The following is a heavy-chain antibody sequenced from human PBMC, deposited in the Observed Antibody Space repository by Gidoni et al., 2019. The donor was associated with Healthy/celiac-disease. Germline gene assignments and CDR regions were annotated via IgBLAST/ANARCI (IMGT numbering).Heavy chain of an antibody. Sequence: EVQLVQSGAEVKTPGESLRISCKGSGYSFTSYWISWVRQLPGKGLEWMGRIDPSDSYTNYSPSFQGHVTISADKSISTAYLQWSSLKASDTAMYYCARAAGQWLAPFDYWGQGTLVTVSS. V-gene: IGHV5-10-1*01. CDR3: ARAAGQWLAPFDY. J-gene: IGHJ4*02. CDR2: IDPSDSYT. D-gene: IGHD6-19*01. CDR1: GYSFTSYW.